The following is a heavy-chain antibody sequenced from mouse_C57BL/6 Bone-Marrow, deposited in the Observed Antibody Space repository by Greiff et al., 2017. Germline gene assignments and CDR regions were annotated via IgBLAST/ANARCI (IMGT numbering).Heavy chain of an antibody. CDR2: IDPSDSYT. J-gene: IGHJ1*03. CDR1: GYTFTSYW. CDR3: ARTGTRRYFDV. Sequence: VQLQQPGAELVMPGASVKLSCKASGYTFTSYWMHWVKQRPGQGLEWIGEIDPSDSYTNYNQKFKGKSTLTVDKSSSTAYMQLSSLTSEDSAVYYCARTGTRRYFDVWGTGTTVTVSS. V-gene: IGHV1-69*01. D-gene: IGHD4-1*01.